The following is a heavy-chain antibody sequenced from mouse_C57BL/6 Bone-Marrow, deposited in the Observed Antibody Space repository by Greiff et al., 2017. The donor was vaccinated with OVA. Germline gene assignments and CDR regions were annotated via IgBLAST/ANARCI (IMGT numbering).Heavy chain of an antibody. CDR3: ARREGLDY. V-gene: IGHV5-6*01. CDR1: GFTFSSYG. CDR2: ISSGGSYT. J-gene: IGHJ2*01. Sequence: EVQVVESGGDLVKPGGSLKLSCAASGFTFSSYGMSWVRQTPDKRLEWVATISSGGSYTYYPDSVKGRFTISRDNAKNTLYLQMSSLKSEDTAMYYCARREGLDYWGQGTTLTVSS.